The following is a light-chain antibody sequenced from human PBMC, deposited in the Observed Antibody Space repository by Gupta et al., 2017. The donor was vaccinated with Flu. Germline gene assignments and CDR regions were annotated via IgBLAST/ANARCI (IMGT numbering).Light chain of an antibody. J-gene: IGKJ1*01. CDR2: KAS. CDR1: QSISSS. Sequence: GDRVTITCRASQSISSSLAWYQQKSGKAPKLLIYKASSLESGVPSRFSCSTSGTEFTLTISSLQPDDFATYYCQHYYNYPWTFGQGTKVEIK. V-gene: IGKV1-5*03. CDR3: QHYYNYPWT.